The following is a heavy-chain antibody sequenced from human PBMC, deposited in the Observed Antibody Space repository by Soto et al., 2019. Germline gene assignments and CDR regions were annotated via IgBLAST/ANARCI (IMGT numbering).Heavy chain of an antibody. CDR2: IYYSGST. Sequence: SETLSLTCTVSGGSISSYYWSWLRQPPGKGLEWIGYIYYSGSTNYNPSLKSRVTITVDTSKNQFSLKLSSVTDADPAVYCCARGRYGDDAFDIWGQGTMVTVSS. D-gene: IGHD4-17*01. V-gene: IGHV4-59*01. CDR1: GGSISSYY. CDR3: ARGRYGDDAFDI. J-gene: IGHJ3*02.